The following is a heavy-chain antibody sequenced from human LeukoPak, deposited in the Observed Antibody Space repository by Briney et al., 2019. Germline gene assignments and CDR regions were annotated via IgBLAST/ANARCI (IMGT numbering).Heavy chain of an antibody. J-gene: IGHJ4*02. V-gene: IGHV3-33*01. CDR1: GFTFSNYG. CDR3: AGNYGPYYFDY. D-gene: IGHD3-10*01. Sequence: GGSLRLSCAASGFTFSNYGMHWVRQAPCKELEWVAVIWYDGSNKYYADSVKGRFTISRDNSKNTLYLQMNSLRAEDTAVYYCAGNYGPYYFDYWGQGTLVTVSS. CDR2: IWYDGSNK.